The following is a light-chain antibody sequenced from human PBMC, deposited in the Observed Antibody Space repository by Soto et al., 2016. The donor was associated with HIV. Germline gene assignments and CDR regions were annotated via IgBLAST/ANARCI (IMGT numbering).Light chain of an antibody. Sequence: IWMTQSPSSVSASTGDRVTISCRVSQGISSDLAWYQQKPGKAPELLIYAASTLQSGVPSRFSGSGSGTDFTLTISCLQSEDFATYYCQQYYSFPYAFGQGTKLEIK. CDR3: QQYYSFPYA. CDR2: AAS. J-gene: IGKJ2*01. CDR1: QGISSD. V-gene: IGKV1D-8*01.